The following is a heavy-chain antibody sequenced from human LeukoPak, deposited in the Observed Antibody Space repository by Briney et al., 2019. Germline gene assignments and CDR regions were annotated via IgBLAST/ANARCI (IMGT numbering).Heavy chain of an antibody. CDR1: GFTFSIYG. CDR3: AKVVPAAPVGY. V-gene: IGHV3-30*02. J-gene: IGHJ4*02. D-gene: IGHD2-2*01. CDR2: IWDDGSNK. Sequence: PGGSLRLPCGLWGFTFSIYGMHWVRQAPGKGLEGVAFIWDDGSNKYYADSVKGRFTISRDNSKNTLYLQMNSLRAEDTAVYYCAKVVPAAPVGYWGQGTLVTVSS.